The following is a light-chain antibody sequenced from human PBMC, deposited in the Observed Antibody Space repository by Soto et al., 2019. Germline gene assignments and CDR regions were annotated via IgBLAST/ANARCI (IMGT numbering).Light chain of an antibody. Sequence: QSVLTQPASVSGSPGQSITISCTGTSSDVGAYNYVSWFQQYPGKAPKLMIYDVSNRPSGVSNRFSGSKSGNTASLTISGLQAEDEADHYCSSYTSSSTLLYVFGTGTKVTVL. CDR2: DVS. CDR3: SSYTSSSTLLYV. J-gene: IGLJ1*01. CDR1: SSDVGAYNY. V-gene: IGLV2-14*01.